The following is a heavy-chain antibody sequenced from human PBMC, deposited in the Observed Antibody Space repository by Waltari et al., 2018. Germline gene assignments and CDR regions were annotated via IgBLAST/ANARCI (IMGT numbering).Heavy chain of an antibody. CDR3: AREYCGGECRLFDF. J-gene: IGHJ4*02. CDR1: GNVITEHF. D-gene: IGHD2-21*01. CDR2: VNPRGGAT. Sequence: VQSGAEVMKPGASVKVSCKVSGNVITEHFIHWLRQVPGQGLEWMGWVNPRGGATNFAQRYRGRISVTWDTSLSTSYLGLSGLRSDDTAIYYCAREYCGGECRLFDFWGQGTLVTVSS. V-gene: IGHV1-2*02.